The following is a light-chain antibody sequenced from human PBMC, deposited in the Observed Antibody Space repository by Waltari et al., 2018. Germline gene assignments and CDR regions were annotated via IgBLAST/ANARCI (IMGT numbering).Light chain of an antibody. V-gene: IGKV3-11*01. CDR2: DAS. CDR3: QQRSRWPLT. CDR1: QSIDFQ. J-gene: IGKJ4*01. Sequence: EIVLTQSPVTLSVSPGERVTLSCRASQSIDFQLAWYQQRPGQAPGLVISDASYRATGIPARFSGSGSGTDFTLTISSLEPEDIATYYCQQRSRWPLTFGGGTKVEIK.